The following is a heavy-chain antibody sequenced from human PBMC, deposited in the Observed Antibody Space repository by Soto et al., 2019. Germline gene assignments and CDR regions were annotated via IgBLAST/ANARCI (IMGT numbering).Heavy chain of an antibody. V-gene: IGHV4-39*01. CDR1: GGSISSSSYY. Sequence: SETLSLTCTVSGGSISSSSYYWGWIRQPPGKGLEWIGSIYYSGSTYYNPSLKSRVTISVDTSKNQFSLKLSSVTAADTAVYYCATYYDFWSGYYYEYGMDVWGQGTTVTVSS. D-gene: IGHD3-3*01. J-gene: IGHJ6*02. CDR2: IYYSGST. CDR3: ATYYDFWSGYYYEYGMDV.